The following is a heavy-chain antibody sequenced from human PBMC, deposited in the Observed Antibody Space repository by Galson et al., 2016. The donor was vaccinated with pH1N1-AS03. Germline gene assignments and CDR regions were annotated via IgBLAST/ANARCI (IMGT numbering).Heavy chain of an antibody. CDR1: GYTFTSYA. Sequence: SVKVSCKASGYTFTSYAMHWVRQAPGQRLEWMGWINAGNGNTKYSQKFQGRVTITRDTSASTAYMEPSSLRSEDTAVYYCAKDRGSGYDLFDYYYGMDVGGQGTTVTVSS. J-gene: IGHJ6*02. D-gene: IGHD5-12*01. V-gene: IGHV1-3*01. CDR2: INAGNGNT. CDR3: AKDRGSGYDLFDYYYGMDV.